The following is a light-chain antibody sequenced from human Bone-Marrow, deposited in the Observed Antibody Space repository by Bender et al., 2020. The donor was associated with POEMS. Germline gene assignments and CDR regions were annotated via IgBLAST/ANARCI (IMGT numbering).Light chain of an antibody. CDR3: CSYAGSPWV. Sequence: QSVLTQPPSVSGAPGQRVTISCTGGSSNIGAGFDVHWYQQPPGTVPKLLIYGSTNRPSGVPDRFSGSKSGTSASLAITGLRAEDEADYYCCSYAGSPWVFGGGTKLTVL. V-gene: IGLV1-40*01. CDR1: SSNIGAGFD. CDR2: GST. J-gene: IGLJ3*02.